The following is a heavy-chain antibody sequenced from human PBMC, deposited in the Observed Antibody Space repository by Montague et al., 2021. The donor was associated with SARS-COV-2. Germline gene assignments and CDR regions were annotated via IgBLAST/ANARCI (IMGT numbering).Heavy chain of an antibody. CDR3: ARGAPGY. J-gene: IGHJ4*02. V-gene: IGHV4-34*01. CDR1: GGEKRNYH. CDR2: LPSGGST. D-gene: IGHD1-1*01. Sequence: SETLSLTCEGEGGEKRNYHWTFIFPFPWGGLAWLGPLPSGGSTQYNPPLRSRVTLAIDTSKNQFSLKLTSVTAAGTAVYYCARGAPGYWGQGTLVTVSS.